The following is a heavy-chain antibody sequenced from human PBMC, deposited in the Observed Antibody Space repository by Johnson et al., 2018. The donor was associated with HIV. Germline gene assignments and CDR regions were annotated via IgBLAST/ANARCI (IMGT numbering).Heavy chain of an antibody. D-gene: IGHD6-6*01. CDR2: ISYDGSNK. J-gene: IGHJ3*02. CDR1: GFTFSSYA. CDR3: ARGDGAARPGDDAFDI. V-gene: IGHV3-30*04. Sequence: QVQLVESGGGVVQPGRSLKLSCAASGFTFSSYAMHWVRQAPGKGLEWVTVISYDGSNKYYADSVKGRFTISRDNSKNTLYLQMNSLRAEDTALYYCARGDGAARPGDDAFDIWGQGTMVTVSS.